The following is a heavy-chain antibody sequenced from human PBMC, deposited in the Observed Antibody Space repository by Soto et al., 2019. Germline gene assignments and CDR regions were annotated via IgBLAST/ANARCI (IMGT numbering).Heavy chain of an antibody. CDR2: AYHSGST. J-gene: IGHJ6*02. Sequence: SETLSLTCDVTGYSISSGYYWGWIRQPPGKGLEWIGSAYHSGSTYYNPSLKSRVTISVDTSKNQFSLKLSSVSAADTAMYYCARDFGVVISSWSGGMDVWGQGTTVTVSS. CDR1: GYSISSGYY. D-gene: IGHD3-3*01. V-gene: IGHV4-38-2*02. CDR3: ARDFGVVISSWSGGMDV.